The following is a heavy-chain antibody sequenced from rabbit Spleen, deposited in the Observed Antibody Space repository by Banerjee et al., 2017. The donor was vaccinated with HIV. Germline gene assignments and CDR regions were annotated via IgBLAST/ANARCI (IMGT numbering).Heavy chain of an antibody. CDR2: IYTTSGLT. CDR3: ARGDTGIVVYYYGMDL. CDR1: GFSFSSSYY. J-gene: IGHJ6*01. V-gene: IGHV1S40*01. Sequence: QSLEESGGDLVKPGASLTLTCTASGFSFSSSYYMCWVRQAPGKGPEWIACIYTTSGLTYYASWAKGRFTISQTSSTTVTLQTTSLTVADTATYFCARGDTGIVVYYYGMDLWGQGTLVTVS. D-gene: IGHD7-1*01.